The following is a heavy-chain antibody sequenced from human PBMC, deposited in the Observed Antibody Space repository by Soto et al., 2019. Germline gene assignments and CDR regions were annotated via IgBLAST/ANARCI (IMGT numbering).Heavy chain of an antibody. D-gene: IGHD2-2*01. V-gene: IGHV1-69*02. CDR2: IIPILGIA. J-gene: IGHJ3*02. Sequence: SVKVSCKASGGTFSSYTISWVRQAPGQGLEWMGRIIPILGIANYAQKFQGRVTITADKSTSTAYMELSSLRSEDTAVYYCARTYCSSANCFDAFDIWGQGTMVTVSS. CDR1: GGTFSSYT. CDR3: ARTYCSSANCFDAFDI.